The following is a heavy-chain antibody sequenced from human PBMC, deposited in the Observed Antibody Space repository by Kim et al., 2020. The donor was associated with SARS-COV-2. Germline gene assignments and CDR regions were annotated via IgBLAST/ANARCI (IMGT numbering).Heavy chain of an antibody. Sequence: SETLSLTCSVSGDSISSATYFWGWIRQTPGKGLDWIGSISYSGTSHYNPSLKSRVTISIDTSKNHISLKLTSVTAADTAVYYCARMGYHYDSAAFHWGQGTLVTVSS. J-gene: IGHJ4*02. CDR3: ARMGYHYDSAAFH. D-gene: IGHD3-22*01. CDR1: GDSISSATYF. CDR2: ISYSGTS. V-gene: IGHV4-39*02.